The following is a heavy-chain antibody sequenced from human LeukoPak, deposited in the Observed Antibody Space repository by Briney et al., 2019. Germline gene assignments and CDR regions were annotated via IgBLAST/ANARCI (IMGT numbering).Heavy chain of an antibody. V-gene: IGHV4-39*01. CDR3: ARYWGPYDNSGAYFDY. D-gene: IGHD3-22*01. J-gene: IGHJ4*02. CDR1: GDSISSSSYY. CDR2: IHYTGST. Sequence: SETLSLTCTVSGDSISSSSYYWVWLRQPPGKGLKWIATIHYTGSTYYNPSLKSRVTISVDTSKNQFSLKLSSVTAADTAMYYCARYWGPYDNSGAYFDYWGQGTLVTVSS.